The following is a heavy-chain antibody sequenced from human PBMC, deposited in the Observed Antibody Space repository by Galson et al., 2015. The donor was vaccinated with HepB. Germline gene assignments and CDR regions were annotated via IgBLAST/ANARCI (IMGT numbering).Heavy chain of an antibody. CDR3: ARARGSVGGYYYYYYMDV. D-gene: IGHD3-10*01. CDR2: INSDGSST. V-gene: IGHV3-74*01. J-gene: IGHJ6*03. CDR1: GFTFSSYW. Sequence: SQRLSCAASGFTFSSYWMHWVRQAPGKGLVWVSRINSDGSSTSYADSVKGRFTISRDNAKNTLYLQMNSLRAEDTAVYYCARARGSVGGYYYYYYMDVWGKGTTVTVSS.